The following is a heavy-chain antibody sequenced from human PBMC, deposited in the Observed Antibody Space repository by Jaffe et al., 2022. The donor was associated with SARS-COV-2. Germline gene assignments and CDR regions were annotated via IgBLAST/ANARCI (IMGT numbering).Heavy chain of an antibody. J-gene: IGHJ4*02. CDR3: ARDRLTELAPDFDY. CDR1: GFTFSSYS. Sequence: EVQLVESGGGLVKPGGSLRLSCAASGFTFSSYSMNWVRQAPGKGLEWVSSISSSSSYIYYADSVKGRFTISRDNAKNSLYLQMNSLRAEDTAVYYCARDRLTELAPDFDYWGQGTLVTVSS. CDR2: ISSSSSYI. V-gene: IGHV3-21*01. D-gene: IGHD1-7*01.